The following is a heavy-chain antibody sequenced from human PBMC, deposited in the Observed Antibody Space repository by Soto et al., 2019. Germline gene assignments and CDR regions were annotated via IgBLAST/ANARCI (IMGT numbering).Heavy chain of an antibody. CDR3: ARYCTNGVCPVSAFDI. V-gene: IGHV1-2*04. D-gene: IGHD2-8*01. J-gene: IGHJ3*02. Sequence: ASVKVSCKASGYTFTGYYMHWVRQAPGQGLEWMGWINPNSGGTNYAQKFQGWVTVTRDTSISTAYMELSRLRSDDTAVYYCARYCTNGVCPVSAFDIWGQGTMVTVSS. CDR2: INPNSGGT. CDR1: GYTFTGYY.